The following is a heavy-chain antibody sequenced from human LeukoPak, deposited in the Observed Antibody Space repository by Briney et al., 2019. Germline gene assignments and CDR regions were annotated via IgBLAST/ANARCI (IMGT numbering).Heavy chain of an antibody. J-gene: IGHJ4*02. V-gene: IGHV4-61*01. CDR3: ARDTLGATAWRLFDY. D-gene: IGHD1-26*01. Sequence: SQTLSLTCTVSGGSISSGSYYWRWIRQPPGKGLEWIGYIYYSGSTNYNPSLKSRVTISVDTSKNQFSLKLSSVTAADTAVYYCARDTLGATAWRLFDYWGQGTLVTVSS. CDR1: GGSISSGSYY. CDR2: IYYSGST.